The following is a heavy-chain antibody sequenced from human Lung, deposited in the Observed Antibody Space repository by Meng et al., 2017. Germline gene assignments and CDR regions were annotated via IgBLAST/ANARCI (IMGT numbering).Heavy chain of an antibody. V-gene: IGHV3-15*01. CDR2: IKSKTDGETA. D-gene: IGHD3-22*01. CDR1: GFTFSNAW. J-gene: IGHJ4*01. CDR3: QWLSTHPPDQ. Sequence: QLVESGGDLGEPGGSLRPSCAASGFTFSNAWMSWVRQAPGKGLEWVGRIKSKTDGETADYAAPVKGRFTISRDDSQNTLYLQMNSLKTEDTAVYYCQWLSTHPPDQWGQGTLVTVAS.